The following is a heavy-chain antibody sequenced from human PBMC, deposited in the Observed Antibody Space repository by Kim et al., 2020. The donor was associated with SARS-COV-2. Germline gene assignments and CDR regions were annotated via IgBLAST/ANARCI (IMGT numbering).Heavy chain of an antibody. J-gene: IGHJ3*02. V-gene: IGHV1-69*13. CDR2: IIPIFGTA. CDR3: ARGERYEGTTVTTGGAFDI. D-gene: IGHD4-17*01. CDR1: GGTFSSYA. Sequence: SVKVSCKASGGTFSSYAISWVRQAPGQGLEWMGGIIPIFGTANYAQKFQGRVTITADESTSTAYMELSSLRSEDTAGYYCARGERYEGTTVTTGGAFDIWGQGTMLTVSS.